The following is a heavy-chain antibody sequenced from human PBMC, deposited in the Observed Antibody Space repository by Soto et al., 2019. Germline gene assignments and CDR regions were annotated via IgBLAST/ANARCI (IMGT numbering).Heavy chain of an antibody. CDR2: IWYDGSNK. J-gene: IGHJ3*02. CDR1: GFTFSSYG. D-gene: IGHD3-22*01. V-gene: IGHV3-33*01. CDR3: AREGLVVMDAFDI. Sequence: QVQLVESGGGVVQPGRSLRLSCAASGFTFSSYGIHWVRQAPGKGLEWVAVIWYDGSNKYYADSVKGRFIISRDNSKNTLYLQINSLRAEDTAVYYCAREGLVVMDAFDIWGQGTMVTVSS.